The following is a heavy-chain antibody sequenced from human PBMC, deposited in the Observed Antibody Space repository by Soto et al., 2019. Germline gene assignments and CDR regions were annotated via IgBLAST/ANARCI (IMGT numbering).Heavy chain of an antibody. CDR3: VTLGHYDFWSGFRKGNWFAP. V-gene: IGHV4-34*01. D-gene: IGHD3-3*01. Sequence: QVQLQKWGAGLLKPSETVSLTCAVYGGSFIGYYGTWIRQPPGKGPERIGEINHSGSTNYNTSLKSLATISADTSKNQFSLGLSSVTAADTAVYYCVTLGHYDFWSGFRKGNWFAPWGQGTLVTVSS. CDR2: INHSGST. J-gene: IGHJ5*02. CDR1: GGSFIGYY.